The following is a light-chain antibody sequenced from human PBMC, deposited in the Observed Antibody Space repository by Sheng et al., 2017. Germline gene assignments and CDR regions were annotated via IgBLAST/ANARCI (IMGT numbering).Light chain of an antibody. CDR1: QSVSSN. CDR2: GAS. V-gene: IGKV3-15*01. CDR3: HQYRKWYS. J-gene: IGKJ2*03. Sequence: EILMTQSPGTLSVSPGERATLSCRASQSVSSNLAWYQQKPGQAPRLLIYGASTRATGIPGRFSGSGSGTEFTLTISNLESEDFAVYYCHQYRKWYSFGQGTKLEIK.